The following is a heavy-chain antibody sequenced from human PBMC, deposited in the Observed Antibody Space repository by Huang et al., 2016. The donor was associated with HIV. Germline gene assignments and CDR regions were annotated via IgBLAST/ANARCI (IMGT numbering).Heavy chain of an antibody. CDR3: ARAKDSWDAYDI. V-gene: IGHV3-30-3*01. Sequence: QVQLVESGGGVVQPGRSLRLSCAASGFTFRSHAMHWVRQAPGKGLEWVAVISNDGSNKYYADSVKGRFTFSRDNSKNTLYLQMNSLRAEDTAVFYCARAKDSWDAYDIWGQGTMVTVSS. CDR1: GFTFRSHA. J-gene: IGHJ3*02. CDR2: ISNDGSNK.